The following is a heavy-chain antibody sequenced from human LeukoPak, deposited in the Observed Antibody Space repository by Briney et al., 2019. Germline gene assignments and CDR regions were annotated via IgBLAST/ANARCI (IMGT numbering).Heavy chain of an antibody. Sequence: GGSLGLSCAASGFTFSSYEMNWVRQAPGKGLEWVSSISSGGSIIYYADSVKGRFTISRDNARSSLYLQMNNLRAEDTAVYYCARFVRFGDLQGGGFFDYWGQGTLVTVSS. CDR2: ISSGGSII. J-gene: IGHJ4*02. V-gene: IGHV3-48*03. CDR1: GFTFSSYE. D-gene: IGHD3-16*01. CDR3: ARFVRFGDLQGGGFFDY.